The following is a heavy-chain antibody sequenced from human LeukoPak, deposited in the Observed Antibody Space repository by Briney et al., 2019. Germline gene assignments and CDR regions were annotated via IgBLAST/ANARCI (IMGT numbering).Heavy chain of an antibody. CDR2: ISYDGSNK. J-gene: IGHJ3*02. CDR3: ARFGTGPPFDI. Sequence: PGRSLRLSCAASGFTFSSYAMHWVRQAPGKGLEWVAVISYDGSNKYYADSVKGRFTISRDNSKNTLYLQMNSLRAEDTAVYYCARFGTGPPFDIWGQGTMVTASS. V-gene: IGHV3-30-3*01. CDR1: GFTFSSYA. D-gene: IGHD3/OR15-3a*01.